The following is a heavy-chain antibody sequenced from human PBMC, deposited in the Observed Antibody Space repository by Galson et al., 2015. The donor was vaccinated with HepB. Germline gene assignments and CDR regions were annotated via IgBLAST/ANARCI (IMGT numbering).Heavy chain of an antibody. CDR1: GYTLTELS. Sequence: SVKVSCKVSGYTLTELSMHWVRQAPGKGLEWMGGFDPEDGETIYAQKFQGRVTMTEDTSTDTAYMELSSLRSEDTAVYYCARFAKPPYYYDSSGPYLGSWFDPWGQGTLVTVSS. V-gene: IGHV1-24*01. CDR3: ARFAKPPYYYDSSGPYLGSWFDP. D-gene: IGHD3-22*01. J-gene: IGHJ5*02. CDR2: FDPEDGET.